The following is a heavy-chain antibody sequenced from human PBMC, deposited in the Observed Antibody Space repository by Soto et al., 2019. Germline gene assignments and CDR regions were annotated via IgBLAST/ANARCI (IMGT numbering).Heavy chain of an antibody. V-gene: IGHV2-5*02. CDR1: EFSLSTSAVG. J-gene: IGHJ4*02. D-gene: IGHD6-19*01. Sequence: QITLKESGPTLVTPTQTLTLTCTFSEFSLSTSAVGVGWFRQPPGKALEWLTLIYWDDDNHYSPSLQSRLSITKDTSKNQVVLTMTHMDPVDTATYYCAHGSGWLFDFWGQGALVTVSS. CDR2: IYWDDDN. CDR3: AHGSGWLFDF.